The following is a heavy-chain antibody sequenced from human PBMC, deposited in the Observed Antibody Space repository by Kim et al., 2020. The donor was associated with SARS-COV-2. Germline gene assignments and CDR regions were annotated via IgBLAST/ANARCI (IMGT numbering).Heavy chain of an antibody. D-gene: IGHD3-10*01. J-gene: IGHJ5*02. CDR3: ARVPHYYGSGSYYKS. Sequence: QKFKGRVTITADKSTSTAYMELSSLRSEDTAVYYCARVPHYYGSGSYYKSWGQGTLVTVSS. V-gene: IGHV1-69*04.